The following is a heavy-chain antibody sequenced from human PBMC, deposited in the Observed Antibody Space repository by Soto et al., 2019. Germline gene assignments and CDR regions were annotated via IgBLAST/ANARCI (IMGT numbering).Heavy chain of an antibody. V-gene: IGHV3-23*01. CDR2: ISGSGGGA. J-gene: IGHJ4*02. Sequence: EVQLLESGENLVQPGGSLRLSCAASGFTFSSYAMHWVRQPPGKGLEWVSTISGSGGGAYYADSVKGRFTISRDNSKNTLDLQMNSLRAEDTAIYYCAKEGASSWYFFDYCGQGTLVTVSS. CDR1: GFTFSSYA. CDR3: AKEGASSWYFFDY. D-gene: IGHD6-13*01.